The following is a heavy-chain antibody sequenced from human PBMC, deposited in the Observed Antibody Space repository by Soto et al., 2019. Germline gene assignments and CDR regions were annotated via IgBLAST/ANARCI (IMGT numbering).Heavy chain of an antibody. CDR2: IYYSGST. V-gene: IGHV4-31*03. CDR3: AREGGSGYDQGYYYYGMDV. D-gene: IGHD5-12*01. Sequence: SETLSLTCTFSCGSIISGGYYWSWIRQHPGKGLEWIGYIYYSGSTYYNPSLKSRVTISVDTSKNQFSLKLSSVTAADTAVYYCAREGGSGYDQGYYYYGMDVWGQGTTVTVSS. CDR1: CGSIISGGYY. J-gene: IGHJ6*02.